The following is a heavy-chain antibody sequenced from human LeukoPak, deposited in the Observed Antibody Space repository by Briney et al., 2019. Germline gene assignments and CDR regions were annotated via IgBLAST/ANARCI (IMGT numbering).Heavy chain of an antibody. Sequence: SETLSLTCTVSGGSISSGDYYWGWIRQPPGKGLEWIGSIYYSGSTYYNPSLKSRVTISVDTSKNQFSLKLSSVTAADTAVYYCARRYYYDSSGYYQGYYFDYWGQGTLVTVSS. CDR3: ARRYYYDSSGYYQGYYFDY. CDR1: GGSISSGDYY. CDR2: IYYSGST. D-gene: IGHD3-22*01. V-gene: IGHV4-39*01. J-gene: IGHJ4*02.